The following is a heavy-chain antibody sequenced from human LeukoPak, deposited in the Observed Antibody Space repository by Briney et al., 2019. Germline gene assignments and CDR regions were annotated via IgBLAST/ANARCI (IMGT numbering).Heavy chain of an antibody. D-gene: IGHD2-2*01. J-gene: IGHJ4*02. CDR3: ARRQGCSSTSCPPDY. CDR1: GYSFTTYW. CDR2: IYPGDSDT. Sequence: LGESLKISCRGSGYSFTTYWIGWVRQMPGKGLEWMGIIYPGDSDTRYTTSFQGQVTMSDDKSINTAYLQWSSLKASDTAMYYCARRQGCSSTSCPPDYWGQGTLVTVSP. V-gene: IGHV5-51*01.